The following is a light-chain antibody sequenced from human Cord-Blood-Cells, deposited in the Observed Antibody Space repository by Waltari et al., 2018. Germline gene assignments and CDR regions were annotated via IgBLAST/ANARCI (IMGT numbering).Light chain of an antibody. J-gene: IGLJ1*01. CDR2: DVS. CDR3: SSYTSSSTYV. CDR1: SSHGRGSNY. Sequence: SALTQPASVSDSPGQLITISSTGTSSHGRGSNYVSWYQQHPGKAPKLMIYDVSNRPSGVSNRFSGSKSGNTASLTISGLQAEDEADYYCSSYTSSSTYVFGTGTKVTVL. V-gene: IGLV2-14*01.